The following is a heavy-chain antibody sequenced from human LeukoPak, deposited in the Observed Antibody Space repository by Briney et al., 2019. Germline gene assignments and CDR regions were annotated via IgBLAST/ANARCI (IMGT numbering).Heavy chain of an antibody. J-gene: IGHJ3*02. V-gene: IGHV4-34*01. CDR1: GGSVSGYY. CDR2: INHSGST. CDR3: AISGNYFSRGAFDI. Sequence: SETLSLTCAVYGGSVSGYYWSWIRQPPGKGLEWIGEINHSGSTNYNPSLKSRVTISGDTSKHHFSLELRSVTAADTAVYYCAISGNYFSRGAFDIWGQGTMVTVSS. D-gene: IGHD1-26*01.